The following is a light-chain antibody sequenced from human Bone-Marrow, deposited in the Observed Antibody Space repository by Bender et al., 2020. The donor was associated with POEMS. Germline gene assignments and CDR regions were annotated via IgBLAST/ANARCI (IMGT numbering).Light chain of an antibody. Sequence: SYVLTQPPSVSVAPGQTARITCGGNDIGGKTVHWYQQKAGQAPVLVVYDDRDRPSAIPARFSGSNSGNTATLTISGVEAEDEADYYCQVWDRNSGLKYVFGSGTKVTVL. J-gene: IGLJ1*01. CDR3: QVWDRNSGLKYV. CDR2: DDR. CDR1: DIGGKT. V-gene: IGLV3-21*02.